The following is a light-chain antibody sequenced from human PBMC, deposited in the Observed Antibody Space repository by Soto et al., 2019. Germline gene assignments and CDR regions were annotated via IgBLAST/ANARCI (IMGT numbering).Light chain of an antibody. J-gene: IGLJ1*01. V-gene: IGLV2-14*01. CDR3: SSYTSRSTLV. CDR1: SSDVGAYNY. CDR2: GVT. Sequence: QSALTQPASVSGSPGQSITISCTGTSSDVGAYNYVSWYQQLPGTAPKLMIYGVTIRPSGVSNRFSGSKSGNTASLTISGLQAEDEADYYCSSYTSRSTLVFGTGTKVTVL.